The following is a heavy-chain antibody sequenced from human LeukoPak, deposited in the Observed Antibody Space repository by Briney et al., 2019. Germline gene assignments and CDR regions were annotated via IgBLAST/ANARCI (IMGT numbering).Heavy chain of an antibody. CDR2: IWYDGSNK. V-gene: IGHV3-33*01. D-gene: IGHD2-21*01. CDR1: GFTFSSYG. CDR3: ARGNGIPDAFDI. J-gene: IGHJ3*02. Sequence: GGSLRLSCAASGFTFSSYGMLWVRQAPGKGLEWVAVIWYDGSNKYYADSVKGRFTISRDNSKNTLYLQMNSLRAEDTAVYYCARGNGIPDAFDIWGQGTMVTVSS.